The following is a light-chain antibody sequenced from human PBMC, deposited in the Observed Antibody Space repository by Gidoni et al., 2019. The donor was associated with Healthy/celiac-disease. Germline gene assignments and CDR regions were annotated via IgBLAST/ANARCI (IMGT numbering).Light chain of an antibody. CDR2: LGS. V-gene: IGKV2-28*01. CDR1: QSPLHNNGYNY. J-gene: IGKJ5*01. Sequence: DSGMSQYTLSLPVTPGEPASIPCRSRQSPLHNNGYNYLDWYLQKPGQSPQLLLYLGSNRASGVPDRFSGSGSGTDFTLKISRVEAEDVGVYYCMQARQSLTFGQGTRLEIK. CDR3: MQARQSLT.